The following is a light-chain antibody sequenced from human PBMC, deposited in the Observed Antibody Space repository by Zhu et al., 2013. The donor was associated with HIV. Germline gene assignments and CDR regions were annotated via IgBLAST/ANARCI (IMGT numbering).Light chain of an antibody. V-gene: IGKV1-27*01. J-gene: IGKJ3*01. Sequence: DIQMTQSPSSLSASVGDRVTITCRASQGIANYLAWYQQKPGKVPKLLIYAASTLHSGVPSRFSGSGSGTDFTLTISSLQPEDVATYYCQNYSSAPLTFGPGTKVDIK. CDR3: QNYSSAPLT. CDR1: QGIANY. CDR2: AAS.